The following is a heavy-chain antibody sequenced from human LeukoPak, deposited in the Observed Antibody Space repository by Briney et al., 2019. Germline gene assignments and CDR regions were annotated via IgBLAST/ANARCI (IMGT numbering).Heavy chain of an antibody. CDR3: ARNNDGFDY. Sequence: KPSETLSLTCTVSGGSISSSSYYWGWIRQPPGKGLEWIGNIYYGGSTYHNPSLKSRVTISVDTSKNQFSLKLNSVTAADTAVYYCARNNDGFDYCGQGTLVIVSS. D-gene: IGHD2-8*01. CDR1: GGSISSSSYY. J-gene: IGHJ4*02. V-gene: IGHV4-39*01. CDR2: IYYGGST.